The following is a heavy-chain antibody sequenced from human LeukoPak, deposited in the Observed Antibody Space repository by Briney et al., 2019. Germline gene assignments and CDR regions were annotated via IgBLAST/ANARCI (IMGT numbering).Heavy chain of an antibody. J-gene: IGHJ4*02. V-gene: IGHV3-15*01. CDR2: IRGKTDGETT. D-gene: IGHD6-13*01. CDR3: ILASAGPAY. Sequence: GGSLRLSCAASGFTFSNAWMTWVRQAPGKGLGWVGRIRGKTDGETTDYAAPVQGRFTISRDDSKDTLYLQMNSLKTEDTAVYYCILASAGPAYWGQGTLVTVSS. CDR1: GFTFSNAW.